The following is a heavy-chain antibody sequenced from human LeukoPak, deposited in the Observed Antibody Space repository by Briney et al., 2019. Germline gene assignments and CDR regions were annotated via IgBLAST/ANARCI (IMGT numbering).Heavy chain of an antibody. V-gene: IGHV1-46*01. CDR1: GYTFTSYY. CDR3: ARVLNFAHEYSGSYYFDY. J-gene: IGHJ4*02. CDR2: INPSGGST. D-gene: IGHD1-26*01. Sequence: ASVKVSCKASGYTFTSYYMHWVRQAPGQGLEWMGIINPSGGSTSYAQKFQGRVTMARDMSTSTVYMELSRLRSEDTAVYYCARVLNFAHEYSGSYYFDYWGQGTLVTVSS.